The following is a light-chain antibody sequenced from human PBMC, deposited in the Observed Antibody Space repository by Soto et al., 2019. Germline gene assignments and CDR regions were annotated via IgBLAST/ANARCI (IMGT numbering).Light chain of an antibody. CDR1: QTITNC. J-gene: IGKJ1*01. Sequence: DIQMTQSAATLSASVGDTVTITCRASQTITNCLAWYQQKPGNAPKLLISDASILEPGVPSRFSGSGSGTEFPLSINILQPDDFAAYCCQQCDIYWTFGQGTKVDIK. CDR2: DAS. CDR3: QQCDIYWT. V-gene: IGKV1-5*01.